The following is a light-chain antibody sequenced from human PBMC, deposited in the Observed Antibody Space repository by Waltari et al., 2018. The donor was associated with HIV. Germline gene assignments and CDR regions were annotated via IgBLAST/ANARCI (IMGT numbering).Light chain of an antibody. J-gene: IGLJ2*01. Sequence: SYVLTQAPSVSVAPGQTATIPCGNIGRNSVPWYRQKPGRAPLLVVLDDVDRSSGIPARFSGGRSGERATLTIRGVEAGDEADYYCQVWDRSYKEAVFGGGT. CDR3: QVWDRSYKEAV. CDR2: DDV. V-gene: IGLV3-21*02. CDR1: NIGRNS.